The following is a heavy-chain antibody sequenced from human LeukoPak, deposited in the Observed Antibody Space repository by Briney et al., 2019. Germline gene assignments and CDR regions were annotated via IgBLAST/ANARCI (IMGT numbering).Heavy chain of an antibody. CDR1: PGSISNYY. D-gene: IGHD3-22*01. V-gene: IGHV4-4*07. CDR3: PRAKYYYDTSGSNPVFDY. CDR2: IYSSGST. Sequence: SETLSLTCTVSPGSISNYYWSWIRQPAGKGLEWIGLIYSSGSTSYNPSLKSRVTMSVDTSKNQFSLKLTSVTAADTAVYYCPRAKYYYDTSGSNPVFDYSSQGTLVTVSS. J-gene: IGHJ4*02.